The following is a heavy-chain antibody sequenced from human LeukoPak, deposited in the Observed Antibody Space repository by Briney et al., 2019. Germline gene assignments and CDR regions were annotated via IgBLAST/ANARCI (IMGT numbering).Heavy chain of an antibody. CDR2: IGTSSTTI. J-gene: IGHJ6*03. D-gene: IGHD6-25*01. V-gene: IGHV3-48*01. CDR1: GFIFSSYT. CDR3: ARFAAGGSYYYYMDV. Sequence: GGSLRLSCAASGFIFSSYTMNWVRQPPGKGLEWVSNIGTSSTTIYYADSVKGRFTISRDNAKNSLYLQMNSLRADDTAVYYCARFAAGGSYYYYMDVWGKGTTVTVSS.